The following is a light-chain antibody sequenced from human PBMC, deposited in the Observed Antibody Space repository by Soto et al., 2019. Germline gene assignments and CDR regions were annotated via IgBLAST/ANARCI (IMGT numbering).Light chain of an antibody. V-gene: IGLV5-45*03. CDR3: MIWHSSAVV. CDR1: SGINVGTYR. J-gene: IGLJ2*01. CDR2: YKSDSDK. Sequence: QPVLTQPSSLSASPGASASLTCTLRSGINVGTYRIYWYQQKPGSPPQYLLRYKSDSDKRQGSGVPSRFSGSKDASANAGILLISGLQSEDEADYYCMIWHSSAVVFGGGTKVTVL.